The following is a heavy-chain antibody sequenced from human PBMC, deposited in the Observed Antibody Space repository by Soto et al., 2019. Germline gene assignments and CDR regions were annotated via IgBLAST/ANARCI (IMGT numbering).Heavy chain of an antibody. CDR1: GGTFSSYA. Sequence: QVQLVQSGAEVKKPGSSVKVSCKASGGTFSSYAISWVRQAPGQGLEWMGGIIPIFGTANYAQKFQGRVTITAEESTSKAYMELRSLRSEDTAVYYCAGGSGPSDYYYYGMDVWGQGTTVTVSS. J-gene: IGHJ6*02. CDR3: AGGSGPSDYYYYGMDV. V-gene: IGHV1-69*01. CDR2: IIPIFGTA.